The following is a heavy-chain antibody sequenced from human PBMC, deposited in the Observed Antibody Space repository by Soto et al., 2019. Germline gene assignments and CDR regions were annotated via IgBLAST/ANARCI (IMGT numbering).Heavy chain of an antibody. CDR3: ASRILVSDTFDI. D-gene: IGHD3-3*02. Sequence: EVQLLESGGGLVQPGGSLRLSCAASGFSVSSTFMNWVRQAPGKGLEWVSVIYSAGSAYYADSVKGRFAISRDISKNTLYLQMNSLRAEDTAVYYCASRILVSDTFDIWGQGTVVTVSS. CDR1: GFSVSSTF. V-gene: IGHV3-53*01. CDR2: IYSAGSA. J-gene: IGHJ3*02.